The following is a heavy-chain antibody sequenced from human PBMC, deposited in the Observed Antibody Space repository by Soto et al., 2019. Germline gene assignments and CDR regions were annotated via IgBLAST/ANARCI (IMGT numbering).Heavy chain of an antibody. D-gene: IGHD3-10*01. CDR2: IYYSGST. Sequence: SETASLSGAVSGGAISSSSYYWGWIRQPPGKGLEWIGSIYYSGSTYYNPSLKSRVTISVDTSKNQFSLKLSSVTAADTAVYYCARLLWFGAQAGGWFDPWGQGTLVT. J-gene: IGHJ5*02. CDR3: ARLLWFGAQAGGWFDP. V-gene: IGHV4-39*01. CDR1: GGAISSSSYY.